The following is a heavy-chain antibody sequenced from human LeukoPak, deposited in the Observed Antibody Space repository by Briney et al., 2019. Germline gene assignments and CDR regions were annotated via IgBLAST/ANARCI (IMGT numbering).Heavy chain of an antibody. V-gene: IGHV4-38-2*02. J-gene: IGHJ3*02. D-gene: IGHD6-13*01. Sequence: SETLSLTCTVSGYSISSGYYWGWIRQPPGKGLEWIGSIYHSGSTYYNPSLKSRVTISVDTSKNQFSLKLSSVTAADTAVYYCAREAVQTTLGEAGTEAFDIWGQGTMVTVSS. CDR3: AREAVQTTLGEAGTEAFDI. CDR1: GYSISSGYY. CDR2: IYHSGST.